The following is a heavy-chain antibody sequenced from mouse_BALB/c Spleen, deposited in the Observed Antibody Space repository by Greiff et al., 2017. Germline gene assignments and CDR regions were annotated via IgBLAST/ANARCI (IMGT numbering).Heavy chain of an antibody. Sequence: EVQLVESGGGLVKPGGSLKLSCAASGFTFSSYAMPWVRQSPEKRLEWVAEISSGGSYTYYPDTVTGRFTIARDNAKNTLYLEMSSLRSEDTAMYYCARGGSYGMDYWGQGTSVTVSS. J-gene: IGHJ4*01. V-gene: IGHV5-9-4*01. CDR1: GFTFSSYA. CDR2: ISSGGSYT. D-gene: IGHD1-1*01. CDR3: ARGGSYGMDY.